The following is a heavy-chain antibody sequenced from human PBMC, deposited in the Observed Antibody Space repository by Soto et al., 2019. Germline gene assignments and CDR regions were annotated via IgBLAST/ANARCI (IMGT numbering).Heavy chain of an antibody. V-gene: IGHV3-30*18. Sequence: QVQLVESGGGVVQPGMSLRLSCGASRLTFSSYGMHWVRQAPGKGLEWVALISYDESKKYYADSVKGRFTISRDNSKNTVYLQRGSLSAEDTAVYYCAKDRRRGRFGYDAFAMWGQGTMVTVSS. J-gene: IGHJ3*02. CDR1: RLTFSSYG. CDR2: ISYDESKK. CDR3: AKDRRRGRFGYDAFAM. D-gene: IGHD5-18*01.